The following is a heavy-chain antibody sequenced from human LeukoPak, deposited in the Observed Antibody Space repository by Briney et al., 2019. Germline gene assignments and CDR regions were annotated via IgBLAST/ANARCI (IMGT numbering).Heavy chain of an antibody. Sequence: GASVKVSCKASGGTFSSYAISWVRQAPGQGLEWMGRIIPILGIANYAQKFQGRVTITADRSTSTAYMELSSLRSEDTAVYYCARASYSSGWYDRGGFDYWGQGTLVTVSS. CDR3: ARASYSSGWYDRGGFDY. CDR2: IIPILGIA. CDR1: GGTFSSYA. J-gene: IGHJ4*02. D-gene: IGHD6-19*01. V-gene: IGHV1-69*04.